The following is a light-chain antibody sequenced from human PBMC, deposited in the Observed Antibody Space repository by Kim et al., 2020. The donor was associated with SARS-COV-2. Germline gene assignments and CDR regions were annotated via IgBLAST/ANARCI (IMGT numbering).Light chain of an antibody. Sequence: EIVLIQSPATLSLSPGERATLSCRARQSVSSYLAWYQQKPGQAPRLLIYDASNRATGIPARFSGSGSGTDFTLTISSLEPEDFAVYYCQQRSNWPLTFGGGTKVDIK. CDR1: QSVSSY. V-gene: IGKV3-11*01. CDR3: QQRSNWPLT. J-gene: IGKJ4*01. CDR2: DAS.